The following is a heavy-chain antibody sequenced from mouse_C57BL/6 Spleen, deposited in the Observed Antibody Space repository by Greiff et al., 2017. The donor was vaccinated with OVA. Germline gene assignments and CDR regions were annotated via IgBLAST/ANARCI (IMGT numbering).Heavy chain of an antibody. CDR1: GFTFSSYA. D-gene: IGHD4-1*01. CDR3: ASSGNWDYYAMDY. Sequence: DVKLVESGGGLVKPGGSLKLSCAASGFTFSSYAMSWVRQTPEKRLEWVATISDGGSYTYYPDNVKGRFTISRDNAKNNLYLQMSHLKSEDTAMYYCASSGNWDYYAMDYWGQGTSVTVSS. CDR2: ISDGGSYT. J-gene: IGHJ4*01. V-gene: IGHV5-4*03.